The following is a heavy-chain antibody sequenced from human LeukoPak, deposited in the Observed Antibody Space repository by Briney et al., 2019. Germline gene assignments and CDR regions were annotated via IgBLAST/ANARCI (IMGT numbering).Heavy chain of an antibody. CDR3: AKEAVDYDILTGYYTTGYFNY. CDR2: ISGSGGNT. Sequence: GGSLRLSCAASGFTFSSYAMSWVRQAPGKGLEWVSGISGSGGNTYYADSVKGRFTISRDNSKNTLYLQMSSLRAEDTAVYYCAKEAVDYDILTGYYTTGYFNYWGQGTLVTVSS. CDR1: GFTFSSYA. V-gene: IGHV3-23*01. J-gene: IGHJ4*02. D-gene: IGHD3-9*01.